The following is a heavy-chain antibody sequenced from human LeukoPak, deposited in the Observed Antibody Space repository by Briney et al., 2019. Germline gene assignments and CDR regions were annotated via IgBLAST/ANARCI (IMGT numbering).Heavy chain of an antibody. CDR2: ISYDGPNK. V-gene: IGHV3-30*19. J-gene: IGHJ4*02. D-gene: IGHD1-26*01. CDR1: PFTFSSYG. CDR3: ARTLIEYSVSSCYFDH. Sequence: GGSLRLSCAASPFTFSSYGMHWVRQAPGKGLEWVAVISYDGPNKYYADSVKGRFTISRDNSKNTLYLQMNSLRAEDTAVYYCARTLIEYSVSSCYFDHWGQGTLVTVSS.